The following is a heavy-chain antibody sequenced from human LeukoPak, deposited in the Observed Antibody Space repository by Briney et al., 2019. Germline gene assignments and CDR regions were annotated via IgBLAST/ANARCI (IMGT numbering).Heavy chain of an antibody. J-gene: IGHJ3*02. CDR2: LISLFGTA. Sequence: ASVKVSCKASGYTFTSYAISWVREAPGQGLEWMGGLISLFGTANYAQKFQGRVTITAGKSTSTAYMELSSLRSEDTAVYYCASPCGGDCYGAFDIWGQGTMVTVSS. D-gene: IGHD2-21*02. CDR3: ASPCGGDCYGAFDI. CDR1: GYTFTSYA. V-gene: IGHV1-69*06.